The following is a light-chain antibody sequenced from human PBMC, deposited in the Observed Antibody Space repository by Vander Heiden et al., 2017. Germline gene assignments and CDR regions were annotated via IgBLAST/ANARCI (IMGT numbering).Light chain of an antibody. J-gene: IGKJ2*01. CDR3: QQRSNWPYT. V-gene: IGKV3-11*01. Sequence: EILLTQSPATLSLSPGERATLSCRASQSVSSYLAWYQQKPGQAPRLLIYDASNRATGIPARFSGSGSGTDFTLTISSLEPEDFAVYYCQQRSNWPYTFGQGTKMXIK. CDR2: DAS. CDR1: QSVSSY.